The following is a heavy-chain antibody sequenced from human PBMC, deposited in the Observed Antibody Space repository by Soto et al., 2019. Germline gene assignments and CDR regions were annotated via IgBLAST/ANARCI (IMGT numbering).Heavy chain of an antibody. CDR2: IIPIFGTA. D-gene: IGHD2-2*01. V-gene: IGHV1-69*01. CDR1: GGTFRSYA. J-gene: IGHJ6*02. Sequence: GSSVKVSCKASGGTFRSYAISWVRQAPGQGLKWMGGIIPIFGTANYAQKFQGRVTITADESTSTAYMELSSLRSEDTAVYYCARHVPAAGYYYGMDVWGQGTTVTVSS. CDR3: ARHVPAAGYYYGMDV.